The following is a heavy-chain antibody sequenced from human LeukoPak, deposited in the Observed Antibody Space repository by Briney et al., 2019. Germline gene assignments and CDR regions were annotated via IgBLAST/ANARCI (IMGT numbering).Heavy chain of an antibody. J-gene: IGHJ6*02. V-gene: IGHV3-48*01. Sequence: GGSLRLSCAASGFTFSSYSMNWVRQAPGKGLEWVSYISSSSSTIYYADSVRGRFTISRDNSKNTLYLQMNSLRAEDTAVYYCAKASIRGAYCGGDCHNVMDVWGQGTTVTVSS. D-gene: IGHD2-21*02. CDR1: GFTFSSYS. CDR3: AKASIRGAYCGGDCHNVMDV. CDR2: ISSSSSTI.